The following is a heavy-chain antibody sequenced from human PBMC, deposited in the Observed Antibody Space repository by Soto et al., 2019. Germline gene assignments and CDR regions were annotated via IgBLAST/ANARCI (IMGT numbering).Heavy chain of an antibody. Sequence: EVQLLESGGGLVQPGGSLRLSCAASGFTFATYAMIWVRQAPGKGLEWVSVISGSGGSTYYADSVKGRFTLSRDNSKNILYLQMISLRAEDTAVYYCAKSPPEILRFGYWGQGTLVTVSS. CDR2: ISGSGGST. CDR1: GFTFATYA. CDR3: AKSPPEILRFGY. J-gene: IGHJ4*02. V-gene: IGHV3-23*01.